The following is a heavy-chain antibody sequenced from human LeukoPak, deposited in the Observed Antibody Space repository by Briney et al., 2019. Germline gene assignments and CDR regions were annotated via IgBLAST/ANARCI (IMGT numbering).Heavy chain of an antibody. J-gene: IGHJ5*02. CDR1: GGTFSSYA. Sequence: GASVKVSCKASGGTFSSYAISWVRQAPGQGLEWMGGIIPIFGTANYAQKFQGRVTITADESTSTAYMELSSLRSEDTAVYYCARDRGNYYDSRRPYNCFDPWGQGTLVTVSS. CDR3: ARDRGNYYDSRRPYNCFDP. D-gene: IGHD3-22*01. V-gene: IGHV1-69*13. CDR2: IIPIFGTA.